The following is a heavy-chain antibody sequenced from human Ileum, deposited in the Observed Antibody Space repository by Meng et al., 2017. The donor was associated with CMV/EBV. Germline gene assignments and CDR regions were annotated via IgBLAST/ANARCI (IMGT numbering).Heavy chain of an antibody. D-gene: IGHD6-13*01. CDR2: ISLDSGGT. CDR1: GYNFTDYT. CDR3: ATELTHSRYFVD. J-gene: IGHJ4*02. Sequence: CKASGYNFTDYTIHWVQQAPGQGLEWMGWISLDSGGTYYAQRFQGRVTMTRDTSITTAYMELSRLTSDDTAVYFCATELTHSRYFVDWGQGTLVTVSS. V-gene: IGHV1-2*02.